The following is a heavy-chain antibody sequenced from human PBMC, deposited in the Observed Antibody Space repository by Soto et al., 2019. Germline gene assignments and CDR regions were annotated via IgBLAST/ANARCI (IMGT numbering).Heavy chain of an antibody. CDR1: GFTFSSYS. J-gene: IGHJ5*02. V-gene: IGHV3-21*01. CDR2: ISSSSSYI. CDR3: ARENAAARYSNWFDP. Sequence: GGSLRLSCAASGFTFSSYSMNWVRQAPGKGLEWVSSISSSSSYIYYADSVKGRFTISRDNAKNSLYLQMNSLRAEDTAVYYCARENAAARYSNWFDPWGQGTLVTGSS. D-gene: IGHD3-9*01.